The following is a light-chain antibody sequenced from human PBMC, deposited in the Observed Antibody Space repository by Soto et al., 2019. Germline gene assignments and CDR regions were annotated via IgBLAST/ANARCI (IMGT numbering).Light chain of an antibody. CDR1: QSVSTN. CDR3: QQRARGWT. V-gene: IGKV3-15*01. CDR2: GAS. Sequence: EMVMTQSPATLSVSPGETATLSCRASQSVSTNLVWYQQKPGQAPRLLIYGASTRATGIPARFSGSGSGTEFTLTIRRLQSDGFEVYYCQQRARGWTFGQGTKVEIK. J-gene: IGKJ1*01.